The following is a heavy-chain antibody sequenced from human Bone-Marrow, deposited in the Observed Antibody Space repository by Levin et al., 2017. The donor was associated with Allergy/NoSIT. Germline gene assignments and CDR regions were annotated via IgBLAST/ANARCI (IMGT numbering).Heavy chain of an antibody. Sequence: GESLKISCAASGFTFSNDWMHWVRQAPGKGLVWVSHINNDGSTTTYADPVKGRFTIPRDNAKNTLYLQMNSPRVEETAGYYCARDNWGIDSWDQGTLVTVSP. D-gene: IGHD7-27*01. CDR2: INNDGSTT. CDR3: ARDNWGIDS. V-gene: IGHV3-74*01. CDR1: GFTFSNDW. J-gene: IGHJ4*02.